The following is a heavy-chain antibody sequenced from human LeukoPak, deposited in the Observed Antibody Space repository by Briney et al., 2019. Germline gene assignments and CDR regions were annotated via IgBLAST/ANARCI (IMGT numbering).Heavy chain of an antibody. CDR3: ARDGDGYDI. D-gene: IGHD5-24*01. V-gene: IGHV4-59*01. CDR2: IYYSGGT. J-gene: IGHJ3*02. Sequence: PSETLSLTCTVSGGSISGYYWSWIRQPPGKGLEWIGYIYYSGGTNYNPSLKSRVTISVDTSKNQFSLKLSSVTAADTAVYYCARDGDGYDIWGQGTMVTVSS. CDR1: GGSISGYY.